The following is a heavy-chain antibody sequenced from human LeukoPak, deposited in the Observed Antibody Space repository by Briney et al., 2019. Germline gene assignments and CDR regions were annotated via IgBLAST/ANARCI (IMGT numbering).Heavy chain of an antibody. D-gene: IGHD3-9*01. Sequence: ASVKVSCKASGYTFTSYGISWVRQAPGQGLEWMGWINPNSGGTNYAQKFQGRVTMTRDTSISTAYMELSRLRSDDTAVYYCARVYGERGVLRYFDWLLTGYYYFDYWGQGTLVTVSS. CDR2: INPNSGGT. CDR1: GYTFTSYG. CDR3: ARVYGERGVLRYFDWLLTGYYYFDY. V-gene: IGHV1-2*02. J-gene: IGHJ4*02.